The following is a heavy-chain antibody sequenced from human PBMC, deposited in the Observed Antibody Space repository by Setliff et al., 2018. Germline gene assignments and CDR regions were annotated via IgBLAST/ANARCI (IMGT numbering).Heavy chain of an antibody. J-gene: IGHJ6*03. CDR1: GDSFNNYA. D-gene: IGHD2-21*02. Sequence: VKVSCKASGDSFNNYAISWVRQAPGQGLEWMGGIIPMFGAPAYAQKFLGRVTITTDESSSTGYMELSSLRSEDTAVYFCARESVVVVTTTNYYYYIDVWGEGTTVTVSS. V-gene: IGHV1-69*05. CDR3: ARESVVVVTTTNYYYYIDV. CDR2: IIPMFGAP.